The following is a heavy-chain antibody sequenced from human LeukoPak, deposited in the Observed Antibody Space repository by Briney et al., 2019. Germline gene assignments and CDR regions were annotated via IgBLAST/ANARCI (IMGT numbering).Heavy chain of an antibody. Sequence: GGSLRLSCAASGFTFSSYAMSWVRQAPGKGLEWVSYISSGGTTIYYADSVKGRFTISRDNAKNSLYLQMNSLRAEDTAVYYCARDPPGYTSWGQGTLVTVSS. CDR1: GFTFSSYA. CDR3: ARDPPGYTS. V-gene: IGHV3-48*03. CDR2: ISSGGTTI. D-gene: IGHD6-13*01. J-gene: IGHJ5*02.